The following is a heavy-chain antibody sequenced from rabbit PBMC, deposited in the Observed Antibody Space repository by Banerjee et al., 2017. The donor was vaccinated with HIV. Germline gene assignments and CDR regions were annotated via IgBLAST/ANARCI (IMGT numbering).Heavy chain of an antibody. V-gene: IGHV1S45*01. Sequence: QEQLVESGGGLVKPEGSLTLTCTASGFSFSNKYVMCWVRQAPGKGLEWTACINSNTGNTVYASWAKGRFTISKTSSTTVTLQMTSLTVADTATYFCARVTYDDYGSLGLWGPGTLVTVS. CDR2: INSNTGNT. CDR1: GFSFSNKYV. J-gene: IGHJ4*01. D-gene: IGHD2-1*01. CDR3: ARVTYDDYGSLGL.